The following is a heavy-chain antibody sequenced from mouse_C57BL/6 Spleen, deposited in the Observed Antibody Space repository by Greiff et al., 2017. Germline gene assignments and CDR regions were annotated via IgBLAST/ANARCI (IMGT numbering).Heavy chain of an antibody. V-gene: IGHV14-1*01. CDR1: GFNIKDYY. CDR2: IDPEDGDT. D-gene: IGHD2-5*01. CDR3: TTHSKRAWFAY. Sequence: VQLQQSGAELVRPGASVKLSRTASGFNIKDYYMHWVKQRPEQGPEWIGRIDPEDGDTEYTPKFQGKATMTADTSSNTACLQLSSLTSEDTVVYYCTTHSKRAWFAYWGQGTLVTVSA. J-gene: IGHJ3*01.